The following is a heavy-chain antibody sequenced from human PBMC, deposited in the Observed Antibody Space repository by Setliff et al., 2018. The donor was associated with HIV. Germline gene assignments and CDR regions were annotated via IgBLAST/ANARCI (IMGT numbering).Heavy chain of an antibody. CDR3: VRHGNQWLVTVDY. V-gene: IGHV4-59*08. CDR1: GDSISGYY. CDR2: IYETGST. J-gene: IGHJ4*02. D-gene: IGHD6-19*01. Sequence: SETLSLTCTVSGDSISGYYWSWIRQSPGKGLEWIGFIYETGSTNYNPSLKSPVTMSVDTSRNQFSLKLSSVTAADTAIYYCVRHGNQWLVTVDYWGQGTLVTVSS.